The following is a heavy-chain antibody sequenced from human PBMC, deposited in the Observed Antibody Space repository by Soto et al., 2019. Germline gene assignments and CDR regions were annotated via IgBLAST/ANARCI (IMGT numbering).Heavy chain of an antibody. CDR3: ASDREYYDSSGYLDY. Sequence: PGGSLRLSCAASGFRFSDFPIHWVRQGPGKGLEWVAVISYDGSTKYYADSVKGRFTISRDNAKNTLHLQMNSLRDDDTAVYYCASDREYYDSSGYLDYWGQGAPVTVSS. V-gene: IGHV3-30*04. CDR1: GFRFSDFP. CDR2: ISYDGSTK. J-gene: IGHJ4*02. D-gene: IGHD3-22*01.